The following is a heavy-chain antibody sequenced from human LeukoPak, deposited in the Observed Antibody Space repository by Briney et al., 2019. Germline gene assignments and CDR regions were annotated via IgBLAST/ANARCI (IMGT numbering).Heavy chain of an antibody. D-gene: IGHD2-15*01. Sequence: SETLCLTCTVSGGSISSYYWSWIRQPPGKGLEWVGYIYYSGSTNYNPSLKSRVTISVDTSKNQFSLKLSSVTAADTAVYYCARGGVVVAATNPYYYYYMDVWGKGTTVTVSS. CDR2: IYYSGST. J-gene: IGHJ6*03. CDR3: ARGGVVVAATNPYYYYYMDV. CDR1: GGSISSYY. V-gene: IGHV4-59*01.